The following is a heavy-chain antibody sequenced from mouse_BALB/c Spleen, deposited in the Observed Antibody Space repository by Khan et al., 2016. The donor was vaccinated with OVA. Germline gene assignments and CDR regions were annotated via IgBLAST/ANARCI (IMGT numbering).Heavy chain of an antibody. V-gene: IGHV1-20*02. D-gene: IGHD1-1*01. J-gene: IGHJ2*01. CDR1: GYSFTGYF. CDR2: INPHIGET. Sequence: EVKLEESGPELVKPGASVKISCKASGYSFTGYFMNWVMQSHGKSLEWIGRINPHIGETFYNQKFKDKATLTVDESSRTAHMELRSLASEDTAVYYCARKNGGDFDYWGQGTTLTVSS. CDR3: ARKNGGDFDY.